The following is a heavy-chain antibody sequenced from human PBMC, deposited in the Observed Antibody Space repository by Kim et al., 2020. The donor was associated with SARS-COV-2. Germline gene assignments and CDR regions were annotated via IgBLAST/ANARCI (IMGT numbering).Heavy chain of an antibody. CDR3: ARVAICSGGSCDSRIRDY. V-gene: IGHV4-34*01. Sequence: SETLSLTCAVYGGSFSGYYWSWVRQPPGKGLEWIGEINHSGSTTYNPSPKSRVTITVNTSNNQFPLKLSSVTAADAAVYYCARVAICSGGSCDSRIRDYWGQGTLVTVSS. CDR1: GGSFSGYY. J-gene: IGHJ4*02. CDR2: INHSGST. D-gene: IGHD2-15*01.